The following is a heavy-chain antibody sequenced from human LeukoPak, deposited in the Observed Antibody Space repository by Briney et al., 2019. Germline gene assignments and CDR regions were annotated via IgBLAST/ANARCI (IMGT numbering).Heavy chain of an antibody. V-gene: IGHV3-74*01. J-gene: IGHJ4*02. D-gene: IGHD3/OR15-3a*01. CDR1: GLSFSSYW. CDR2: ISSDGSTT. CDR3: ARDVCGRDDF. Sequence: GGSLRLSCAASGLSFSSYWMHWVRHPPGTGLGWVSLISSDGSTTNYADSVKGRFTISRDNAKNTLFLQRNSLRVEDTAVYYCARDVCGRDDFWGQGTLVTVSS.